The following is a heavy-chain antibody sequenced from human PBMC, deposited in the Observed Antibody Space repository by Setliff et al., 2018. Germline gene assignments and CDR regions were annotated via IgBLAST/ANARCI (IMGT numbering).Heavy chain of an antibody. CDR2: IYYSGST. CDR3: ARGPRIWFGELLGAFDI. CDR1: GGSVSDSTYY. J-gene: IGHJ3*02. D-gene: IGHD3-10*01. V-gene: IGHV4-39*07. Sequence: SSETLSLTCTVSGGSVSDSTYYWGWVRQPPGKGLEWIGSIYYSGSTNYNPSLKSRVTISVDTSKNQFSLKLSSVTAADAAVYYCARGPRIWFGELLGAFDIWGQGTMVTVSS.